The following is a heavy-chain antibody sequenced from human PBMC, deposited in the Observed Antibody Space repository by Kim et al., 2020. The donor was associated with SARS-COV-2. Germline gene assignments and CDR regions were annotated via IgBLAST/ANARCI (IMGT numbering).Heavy chain of an antibody. Sequence: STSYAQKFRDRVTMTRDTSTSTVYMELSSLTSEDTAVYYCARNDASGFDSWGQGTLVTVSS. CDR3: ARNDASGFDS. J-gene: IGHJ4*02. V-gene: IGHV1-46*01. CDR2: ST. D-gene: IGHD1-1*01.